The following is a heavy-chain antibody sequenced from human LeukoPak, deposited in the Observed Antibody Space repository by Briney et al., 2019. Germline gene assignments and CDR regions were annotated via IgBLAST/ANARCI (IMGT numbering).Heavy chain of an antibody. CDR1: GFTFSSFW. CDR3: AKDLGRRFYGMDV. J-gene: IGHJ6*04. CDR2: ISGSGGTT. Sequence: GGSLRLSCAASGFTFSSFWMSWVRQAPGKGLEWVSAISGSGGTTYYTDSVKGRFSISRDNSKNTLYLQINSLRAEDTAVYYCAKDLGRRFYGMDVWGKGTTVSVSS. V-gene: IGHV3-23*01.